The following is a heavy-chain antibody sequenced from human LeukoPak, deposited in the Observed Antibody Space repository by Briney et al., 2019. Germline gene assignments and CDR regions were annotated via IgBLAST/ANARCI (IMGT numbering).Heavy chain of an antibody. CDR2: ISYRGST. D-gene: IGHD6-19*01. CDR3: ATKTFEVYSSGYFDDY. J-gene: IGHJ4*02. CDR1: GGSIASYY. V-gene: IGHV4-59*12. Sequence: SETLSLTCTVSGGSIASYYWSWIRQFPGKGLEWIGYISYRGSTSYNPSLNSRVTISVDKSKNQFSLKLSSVTAADTAVYYCATKTFEVYSSGYFDDYWGRGTLVTVSS.